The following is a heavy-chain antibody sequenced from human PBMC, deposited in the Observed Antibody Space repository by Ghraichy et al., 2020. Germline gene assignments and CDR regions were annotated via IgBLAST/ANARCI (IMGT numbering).Heavy chain of an antibody. CDR1: GFTFSSYA. CDR2: ISYDGSNK. J-gene: IGHJ4*02. CDR3: ARGLRWLQPYFDY. V-gene: IGHV3-30*04. D-gene: IGHD5-24*01. Sequence: GESLNISCAASGFTFSSYAMHWVRQAPGKGLEWVAVISYDGSNKYYADSVKGRFTISRDNSKNTLYLQMNSLRAEDTAVYYCARGLRWLQPYFDYWGQGTLVTVSS.